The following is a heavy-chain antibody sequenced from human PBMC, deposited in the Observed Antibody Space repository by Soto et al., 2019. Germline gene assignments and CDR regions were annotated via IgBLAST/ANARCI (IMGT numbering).Heavy chain of an antibody. V-gene: IGHV3-30-3*01. CDR2: ISYDGSNK. D-gene: IGHD6-13*01. CDR1: GFTFSSYA. J-gene: IGHJ6*02. Sequence: GGSLRLSCAASGFTFSSYAMHWVRQAPGKGLEWVAVISYDGSNKYYADSVKGRFTISRDNSKNTLYLQMNSLRAEDTAVHYCARGGAAGGTTVDGMDVWGQGTTVTVSS. CDR3: ARGGAAGGTTVDGMDV.